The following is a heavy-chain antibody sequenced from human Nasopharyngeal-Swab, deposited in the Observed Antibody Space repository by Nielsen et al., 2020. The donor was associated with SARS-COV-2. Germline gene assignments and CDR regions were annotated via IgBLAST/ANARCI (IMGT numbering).Heavy chain of an antibody. CDR3: ARSPSPHITMIVVVTHWYFDL. CDR1: GGSFRGYY. Sequence: SETLSLTCAVYGGSFRGYYWSWIRQPPGKWLECIGEINHSGSTNYNPSLKSRVTISVDTSKNQFSLKLSSVTAADTAVYYCARSPSPHITMIVVVTHWYFDLWGRGTLVTVSS. J-gene: IGHJ2*01. CDR2: INHSGST. D-gene: IGHD3-22*01. V-gene: IGHV4-34*01.